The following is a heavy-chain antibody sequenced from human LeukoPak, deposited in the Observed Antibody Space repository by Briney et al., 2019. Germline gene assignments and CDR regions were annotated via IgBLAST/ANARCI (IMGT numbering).Heavy chain of an antibody. Sequence: GGSLRLSCAASGFTVSSNYMSWVSQAPGKGLEWVSVIYSGGSTYYADSVKGRFTISRDNSKNTLYLQMNSLRAEDTAVYYCARDHVVDGLVFDYWGQGTLVTVSS. CDR3: ARDHVVDGLVFDY. V-gene: IGHV3-53*01. CDR1: GFTVSSNY. CDR2: IYSGGST. J-gene: IGHJ4*02. D-gene: IGHD2-15*01.